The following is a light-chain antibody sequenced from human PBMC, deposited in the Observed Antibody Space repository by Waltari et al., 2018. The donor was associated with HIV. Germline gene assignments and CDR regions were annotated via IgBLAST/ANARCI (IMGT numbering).Light chain of an antibody. Sequence: VVLTQSPGVLSLFPGKRATLTCRASQSLSSSHLVWYQQKPGQAPRLLMYGASTRATGIPDRFRGGVSGTDFTLTITRLEPEDFAVYFCQQSGSSPTWTFGQGTKVEIK. CDR2: GAS. CDR3: QQSGSSPTWT. V-gene: IGKV3-20*01. CDR1: QSLSSSH. J-gene: IGKJ1*01.